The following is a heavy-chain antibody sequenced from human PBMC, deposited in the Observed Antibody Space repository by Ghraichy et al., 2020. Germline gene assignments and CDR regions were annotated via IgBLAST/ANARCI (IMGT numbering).Heavy chain of an antibody. D-gene: IGHD6-19*01. CDR2: ISGSGGST. CDR3: AKGYSRGWNVPDY. CDR1: GFTFSSYA. V-gene: IGHV3-23*01. Sequence: GGSLRLSCAASGFTFSSYALTWVRQAPGKGLEWVSAISGSGGSTYYADSVKGRFTISRDNSKNTLYLQMNSLRAEDTAVYYCAKGYSRGWNVPDYWGQGTLVTVSS. J-gene: IGHJ4*02.